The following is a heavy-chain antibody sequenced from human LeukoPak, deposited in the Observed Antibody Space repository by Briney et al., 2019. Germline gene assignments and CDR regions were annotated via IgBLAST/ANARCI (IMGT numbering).Heavy chain of an antibody. D-gene: IGHD3-3*01. J-gene: IGHJ4*02. CDR1: GGSISSYY. Sequence: SETLSLTCTVSGGSISSYYWSWIRQPAGKGLEWIGRIYTSGSTNYNPSLKSRVTMSVDTSKNQFSLKLSSVTAADTAVYYCAREAITIFGVVIGYFDYWGQGTLVTVSS. CDR2: IYTSGST. CDR3: AREAITIFGVVIGYFDY. V-gene: IGHV4-4*07.